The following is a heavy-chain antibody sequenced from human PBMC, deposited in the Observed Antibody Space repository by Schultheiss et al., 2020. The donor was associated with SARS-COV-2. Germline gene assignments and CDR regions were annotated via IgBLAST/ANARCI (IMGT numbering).Heavy chain of an antibody. D-gene: IGHD1-26*01. CDR2: ISYDGSNK. Sequence: SLKISCAASGFTFSSYGMHWVCQAPEKGLEWVAVISYDGSNKYYADSVKGRFTISRDNSKNTLYLQMNSLRAEDTAVYYCAKDMVIVDFGYYFDYWGQGTLVTVSS. V-gene: IGHV3-30*18. J-gene: IGHJ4*02. CDR3: AKDMVIVDFGYYFDY. CDR1: GFTFSSYG.